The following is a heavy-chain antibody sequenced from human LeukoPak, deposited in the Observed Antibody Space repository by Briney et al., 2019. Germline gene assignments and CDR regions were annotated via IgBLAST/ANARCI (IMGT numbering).Heavy chain of an antibody. D-gene: IGHD6-13*01. CDR1: GFTFSNYV. CDR2: IGTSGGDI. V-gene: IGHV3-23*01. J-gene: IGHJ4*02. CDR3: AILPGYSSSWYEVDY. Sequence: AGGSLRLSCAASGFTFSNYVMIWVRQAPGKGLEWVSIIGTSGGDIHYADSVKGRFSISRDNSKNTLYLQMNSPRAEDTAVYYCAILPGYSSSWYEVDYWGQGTLVTVSS.